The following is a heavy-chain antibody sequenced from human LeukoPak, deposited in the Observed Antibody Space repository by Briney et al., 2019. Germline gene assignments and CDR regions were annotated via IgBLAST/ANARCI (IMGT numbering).Heavy chain of an antibody. J-gene: IGHJ4*02. CDR1: GFTVNNNY. Sequence: PGGSLRLSCAASGFTVNNNYMSWVRQAPGKGLELVSVIYSGGSTRYADSVKGRFTISRDNSKNTVYLQMNNLRAEDTAMYYCARVGTGDVDYWGQGTLVTVSS. V-gene: IGHV3-53*01. D-gene: IGHD7-27*01. CDR2: IYSGGST. CDR3: ARVGTGDVDY.